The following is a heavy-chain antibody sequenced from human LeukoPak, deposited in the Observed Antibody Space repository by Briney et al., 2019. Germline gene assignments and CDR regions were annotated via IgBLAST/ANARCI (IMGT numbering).Heavy chain of an antibody. CDR3: ARGVYIAAAQYGY. CDR1: GGSFSGYY. J-gene: IGHJ4*02. Sequence: PSGTLSLTCAVYGGSFSGYYWSWIRQPPGKGLEWIGHIYYSGTTNYNPSLKSRVTISVDTSKNQFSLKLSSVTAADTAVYYCARGVYIAAAQYGYWGQGTLVTVSS. D-gene: IGHD6-13*01. CDR2: IYYSGTT. V-gene: IGHV4-59*01.